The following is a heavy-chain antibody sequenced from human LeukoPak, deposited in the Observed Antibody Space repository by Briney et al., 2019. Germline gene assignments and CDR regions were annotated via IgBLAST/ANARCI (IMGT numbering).Heavy chain of an antibody. CDR3: ARVRSVRYFDY. CDR2: INHSGST. V-gene: IGHV4-34*01. CDR1: GGSFSGYY. J-gene: IGHJ4*02. D-gene: IGHD3-22*01. Sequence: PSETLSLTCAVYGGSFSGYYWSWIRQPPGKGLEWIGEINHSGSTNYNPSLKSRVTISVATSKNQFSLKLSSVTAADTAVYYCARVRSVRYFDYWGQGTLVTVSS.